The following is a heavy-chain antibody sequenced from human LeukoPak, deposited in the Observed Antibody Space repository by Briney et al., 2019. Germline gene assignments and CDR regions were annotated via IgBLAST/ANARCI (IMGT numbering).Heavy chain of an antibody. Sequence: PGGSLRLSCAASGFTFSDYYMSWIRQAPGKGLEWVSVIYSGGSTYYADSVKGRFTISRDNSKNTLYLQMNSLRAEDTAVYYCARDLGIAARPYYYYGMDVWGQGTTVTVSS. CDR1: GFTFSDYY. CDR2: IYSGGST. D-gene: IGHD6-6*01. J-gene: IGHJ6*02. CDR3: ARDLGIAARPYYYYGMDV. V-gene: IGHV3-66*01.